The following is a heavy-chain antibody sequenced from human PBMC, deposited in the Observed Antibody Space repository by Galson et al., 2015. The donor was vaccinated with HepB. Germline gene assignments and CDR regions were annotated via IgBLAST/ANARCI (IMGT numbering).Heavy chain of an antibody. V-gene: IGHV3-33*08. J-gene: IGHJ3*02. CDR3: VRDSVPVARINGFHI. CDR1: GFTFIRYG. CDR2: IWKDGSKT. D-gene: IGHD2-2*01. Sequence: SLRLSCAASGFTFIRYGIHWVRQAPGRGLEWVAVIWKDGSKTYYADSVKGRFTVSRDNSKTMLYLQMNILRAGDTALYYCVRDSVPVARINGFHICGQGTLVTVTS.